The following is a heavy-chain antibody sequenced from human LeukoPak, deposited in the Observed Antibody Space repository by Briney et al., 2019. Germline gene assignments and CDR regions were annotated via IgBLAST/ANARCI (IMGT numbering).Heavy chain of an antibody. V-gene: IGHV3-66*04. CDR1: GFTVSSNY. CDR3: ARHYSGSYLGFDY. Sequence: GGSLRLSCAASGFTVSSNYMSWVRQAPGKGLEWVSVIYSGGSTYYADSVKGRFTISRDNSKNTLYLQMNSLRAEDTAVYYCARHYSGSYLGFDYWGQGTLVTVSS. D-gene: IGHD1-26*01. J-gene: IGHJ4*02. CDR2: IYSGGST.